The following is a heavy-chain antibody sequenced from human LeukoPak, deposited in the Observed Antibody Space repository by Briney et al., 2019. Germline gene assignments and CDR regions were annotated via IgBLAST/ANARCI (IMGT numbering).Heavy chain of an antibody. CDR1: GGSISSYY. CDR2: IYYSGST. D-gene: IGHD3-22*01. CDR3: ARDGSYYDSSGYYSPYAFDI. J-gene: IGHJ3*02. Sequence: PSETLSLTCTVSGGSISSYYWSWIRQHPGKGLEGVGYIYYSGSTYYNPSLKSRVTISVDTSKNQFSLKLSSVTAADTAVHYCARDGSYYDSSGYYSPYAFDIWGQGTMVTVSS. V-gene: IGHV4-59*06.